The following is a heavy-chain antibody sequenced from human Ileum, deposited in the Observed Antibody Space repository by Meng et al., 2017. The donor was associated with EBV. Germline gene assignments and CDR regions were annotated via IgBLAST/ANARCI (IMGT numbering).Heavy chain of an antibody. CDR2: TSHSGST. Sequence: PQESGPGPVRPSETLSLTCAFSGGSISRGDWWSGVGQPPVKGLEWIGETSHSGSTNYSPSLKSRVTISLDKSKNQLSLKLNSVTAAYTAVYYCASSDYYRSDYWGQGTLVTVSS. D-gene: IGHD3-22*01. CDR3: ASSDYYRSDY. J-gene: IGHJ4*02. CDR1: GGSISRGDW. V-gene: IGHV4-4*02.